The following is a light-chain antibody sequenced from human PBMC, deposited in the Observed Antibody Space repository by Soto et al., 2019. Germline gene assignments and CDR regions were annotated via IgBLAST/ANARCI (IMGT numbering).Light chain of an antibody. CDR3: QQYNNWPYT. CDR2: RAS. Sequence: EIVMTQSPATLSVSPGGSATLSCRASQHVSSNFAWYRQKPGQAPTLLIYRASTRATGIPDTFSGSGSGTEFTLTISSLQSEDFAVYYCQQYNNWPYTFGQGTKIEIK. J-gene: IGKJ2*01. V-gene: IGKV3-15*01. CDR1: QHVSSN.